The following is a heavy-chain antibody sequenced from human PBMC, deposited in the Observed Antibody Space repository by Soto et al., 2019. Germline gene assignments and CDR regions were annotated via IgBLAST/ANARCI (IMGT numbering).Heavy chain of an antibody. J-gene: IGHJ3*02. D-gene: IGHD4-17*01. CDR3: AKDPIDYGDFVGAFDI. CDR1: GFTFSSYA. CDR2: ISGSGGST. V-gene: IGHV3-23*01. Sequence: GGSLRLSCAASGFTFSSYAMSWVRQAPGKGLEWVSAISGSGGSTYYADSVKGRFTISRDNSKNTLYLQMNSLRAEDTAVYYCAKDPIDYGDFVGAFDIWGQGTMVTVSS.